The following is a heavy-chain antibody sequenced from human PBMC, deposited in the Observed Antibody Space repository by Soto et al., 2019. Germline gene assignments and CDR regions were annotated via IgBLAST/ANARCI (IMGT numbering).Heavy chain of an antibody. Sequence: QVQLVESGGGVVQPGRSLRLSCAASGFTFSSYGMHWVRQAPGKGLEWVAVISYDGSNKYYADSVKGRFTISRDNSKNTLYLQMNSLRAEDTAVYYCATDIVVVVADLFDSWGQGTLVTVSS. CDR3: ATDIVVVVADLFDS. CDR1: GFTFSSYG. J-gene: IGHJ4*02. CDR2: ISYDGSNK. V-gene: IGHV3-30*03. D-gene: IGHD2-15*01.